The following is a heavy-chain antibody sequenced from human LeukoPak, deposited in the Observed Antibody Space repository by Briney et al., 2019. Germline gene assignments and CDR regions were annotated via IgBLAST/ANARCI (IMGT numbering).Heavy chain of an antibody. Sequence: PGGSLRLSCAASGFTFSDYYMSWIRRAPGKGLEWVSYISSSSSYTNYADSVKGRFTISRDNAKNSLYLQMNSLRAEDTAVYYCARLDSYAPVPGYWGQGTLVTVSS. V-gene: IGHV3-11*03. D-gene: IGHD5-18*01. J-gene: IGHJ4*02. CDR2: ISSSSSYT. CDR1: GFTFSDYY. CDR3: ARLDSYAPVPGY.